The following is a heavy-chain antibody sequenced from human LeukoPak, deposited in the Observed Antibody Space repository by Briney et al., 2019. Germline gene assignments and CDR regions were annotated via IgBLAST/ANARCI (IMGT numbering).Heavy chain of an antibody. CDR3: ARGRNYYDSSGSYTYFDY. Sequence: PSETLSLTCTVSGDFISSYYWSWIRQPAGKGLEWIGHIYSRGGTNYNPSLKSRVTMPVDTSKNQFSLRLNSVTAADTAVYYCARGRNYYDSSGSYTYFDYWGQGTLVTVSS. CDR2: IYSRGGT. D-gene: IGHD3-22*01. J-gene: IGHJ4*02. V-gene: IGHV4-4*07. CDR1: GDFISSYY.